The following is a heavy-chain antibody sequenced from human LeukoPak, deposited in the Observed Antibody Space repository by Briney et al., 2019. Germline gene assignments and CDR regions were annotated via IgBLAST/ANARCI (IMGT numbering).Heavy chain of an antibody. CDR2: ISAYNGNT. Sequence: ASVKVSCKASGYTFTSHGISWVRQAPGQGLEWMGWISAYNGNTNYAQKLQGRVTMTTDTSTSTAYMELRSLRSDDTAVYYCARDRVDTAMVISGWFDPWGQGTLVTVSS. V-gene: IGHV1-18*01. CDR1: GYTFTSHG. D-gene: IGHD5-18*01. CDR3: ARDRVDTAMVISGWFDP. J-gene: IGHJ5*02.